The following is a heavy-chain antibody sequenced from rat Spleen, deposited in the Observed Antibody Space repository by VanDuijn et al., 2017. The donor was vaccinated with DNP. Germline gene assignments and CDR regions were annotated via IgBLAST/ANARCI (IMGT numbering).Heavy chain of an antibody. D-gene: IGHD1-9*01. CDR3: ATRDYGYNYFDY. J-gene: IGHJ2*01. CDR1: GFTFSDYG. V-gene: IGHV5S10*01. Sequence: EVQLVESGGGLVQPGRSMKLSCAASGFTFSDYGMAWVRQAPKKGLEWVATIIYDGSRTYYRDSVKGRFTISRDNAKSTLYLQMDSLRSEDTATYYCATRDYGYNYFDYWGQGVMVTVSS. CDR2: IIYDGSRT.